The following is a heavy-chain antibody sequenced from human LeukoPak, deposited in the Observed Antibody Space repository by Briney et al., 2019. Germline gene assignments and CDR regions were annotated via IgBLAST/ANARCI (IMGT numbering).Heavy chain of an antibody. CDR1: GFTFSSYT. CDR3: ARGLYYYDSSCYPLCY. J-gene: IGHJ6*02. D-gene: IGHD3-22*01. Sequence: GGSLRLSCAASGFTFSSYTMHWVRQTPGKGLEWVAVISYDGSNKYYADSVKGRFTISRDNSKNTLYLQMNSLRAEDTAVYYCARGLYYYDSSCYPLCYWGQGTTVTVSS. V-gene: IGHV3-30*04. CDR2: ISYDGSNK.